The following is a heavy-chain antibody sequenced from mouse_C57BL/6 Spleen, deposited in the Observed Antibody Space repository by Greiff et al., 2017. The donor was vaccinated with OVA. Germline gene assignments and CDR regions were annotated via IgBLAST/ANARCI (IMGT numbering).Heavy chain of an antibody. CDR3: AVYSNYVNFDY. D-gene: IGHD2-5*01. J-gene: IGHJ2*01. V-gene: IGHV1-53*01. CDR1: GYTFTSYW. Sequence: QVQLQQPGTELVKPGASVKLSCKASGYTFTSYWMHWVKQRPGQGLEWIGNINPSNGGTNYNEKFKSKATLTVDTSSSTAYMQLSSRTSEDAAVYYCAVYSNYVNFDYWGQGTTLTVSS. CDR2: INPSNGGT.